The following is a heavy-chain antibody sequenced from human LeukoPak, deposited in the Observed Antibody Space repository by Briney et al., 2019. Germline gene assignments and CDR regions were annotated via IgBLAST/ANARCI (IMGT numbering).Heavy chain of an antibody. Sequence: SETLSLTCTVSGGSISSGSYYWSWIRQPAGKGLEWIGRIHTSGSTNYNPSLKSRVTISVDTSRNQFSLKLSSLTAADTAVYYCARDTPSGYYYYYMAVWGKGTTVTVSS. CDR2: IHTSGST. J-gene: IGHJ6*03. CDR3: ARDTPSGYYYYYMAV. V-gene: IGHV4-61*02. CDR1: GGSISSGSYY. D-gene: IGHD6-25*01.